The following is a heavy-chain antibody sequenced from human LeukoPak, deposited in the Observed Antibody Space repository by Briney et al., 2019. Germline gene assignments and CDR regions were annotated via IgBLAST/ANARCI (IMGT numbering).Heavy chain of an antibody. J-gene: IGHJ4*02. Sequence: ASVKVSCKASGYTFTGYYMHWVRQAPGQGLEWMGRINPNSGGTNYAQKFQGRVTMTRDTPISTAYMELSRLRSDDTALYYCARGASSGWNFDYWGQGTLVTVSS. V-gene: IGHV1-2*06. CDR3: ARGASSGWNFDY. CDR1: GYTFTGYY. D-gene: IGHD6-19*01. CDR2: INPNSGGT.